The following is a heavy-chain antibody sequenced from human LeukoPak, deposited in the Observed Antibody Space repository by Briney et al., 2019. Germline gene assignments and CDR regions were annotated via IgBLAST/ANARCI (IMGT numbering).Heavy chain of an antibody. CDR3: AGTTYYYHYMDV. CDR1: GGSISSGDYY. V-gene: IGHV4-31*03. CDR2: IYYSGTP. J-gene: IGHJ6*03. D-gene: IGHD1-14*01. Sequence: SETLSLTCTVSGGSISSGDYYWSWNRQRPGRGLEWIGYIYYSGTPYYNPSLKSRLTISLDTSQNRFSLRLDSVTAADTAVYYCAGTTYYYHYMDVWGKGTTVTVSS.